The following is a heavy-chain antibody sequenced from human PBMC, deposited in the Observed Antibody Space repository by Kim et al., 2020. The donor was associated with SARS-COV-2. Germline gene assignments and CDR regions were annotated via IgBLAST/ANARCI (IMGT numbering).Heavy chain of an antibody. CDR3: VKVPLRGIQGYFDY. J-gene: IGHJ4*02. V-gene: IGHV3-64D*09. Sequence: ADSVKGRCTISRDNSKNTLYLQMSSLRAEDTAVYYCVKVPLRGIQGYFDYWGQGTLVTVSS. D-gene: IGHD5-18*01.